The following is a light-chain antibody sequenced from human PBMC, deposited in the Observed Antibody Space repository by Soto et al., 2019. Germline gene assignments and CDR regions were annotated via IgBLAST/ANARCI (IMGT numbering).Light chain of an antibody. CDR1: QSVGTY. CDR2: VAS. Sequence: ETVLTQSPATLSVSPGDRATLSCRASQSVGTYLAWYQQKPGQAPRLLIYVASSRVTGIPGRFSGSGSGTDFTLTITSLQSADSAVYYCQHYNNWPYTFGQGTKLEIK. CDR3: QHYNNWPYT. V-gene: IGKV3-15*01. J-gene: IGKJ2*01.